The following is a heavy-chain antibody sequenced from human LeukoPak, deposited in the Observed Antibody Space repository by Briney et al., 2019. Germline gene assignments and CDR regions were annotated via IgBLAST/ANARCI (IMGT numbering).Heavy chain of an antibody. Sequence: SETLSLTCAVYGGSFSGYYWSWIRQPPGKGLEWIGEINHSGSTNYNPSLKSRVTRSVDTSKNQFSLKLSSVAAADTAVYSCARGKTYYGSGSSKNWFDPWGQGTLVTVSS. V-gene: IGHV4-34*01. CDR3: ARGKTYYGSGSSKNWFDP. J-gene: IGHJ5*02. CDR1: GGSFSGYY. CDR2: INHSGST. D-gene: IGHD3-10*01.